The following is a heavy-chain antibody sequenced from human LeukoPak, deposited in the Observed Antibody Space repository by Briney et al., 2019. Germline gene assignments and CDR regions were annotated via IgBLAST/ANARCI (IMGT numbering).Heavy chain of an antibody. CDR2: IIPIFGTA. V-gene: IGHV1-69*01. CDR1: AGTFTSYA. D-gene: IGHD3-10*01. CDR3: ARDINGSGIV. J-gene: IGHJ4*02. Sequence: GASVTVSCKASAGTFTSYAISWVRQAPGKGLEWMGGIIPIFGTANYAQKFQGRVTSTADESTSTAYIELSSLRSEDTAVYYCARDINGSGIVWGQGTLVTVSS.